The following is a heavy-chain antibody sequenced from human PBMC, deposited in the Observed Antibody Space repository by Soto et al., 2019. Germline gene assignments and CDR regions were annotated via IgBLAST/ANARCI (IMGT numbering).Heavy chain of an antibody. V-gene: IGHV3-53*01. CDR1: GFTVSNSY. Sequence: GGSLRLSCEASGFTVSNSYLNWVRQAPGKGLEWVSIIYSGGSTYYADSVEGRFTTSRDSSKNTLYLQLNNLRADDTAVYYCARGRWYGMDVWGQGTTVTVSS. CDR2: IYSGGST. CDR3: ARGRWYGMDV. J-gene: IGHJ6*02.